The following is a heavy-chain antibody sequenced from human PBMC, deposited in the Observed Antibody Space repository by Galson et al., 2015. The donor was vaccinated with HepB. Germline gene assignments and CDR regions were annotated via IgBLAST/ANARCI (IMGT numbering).Heavy chain of an antibody. J-gene: IGHJ4*02. CDR2: ISGSGGNTYT. V-gene: IGHV3-23*01. Sequence: SLRLSCAASGFTFSSYAMTWVRQAPGKGLEWVSDISGSGGNTYTYYADSVRGRFTISRDNSRNTLYLQMNSLKVDDTAIYYCARGITNWDDVWDSWGQGTLVTVSS. D-gene: IGHD1-1*01. CDR1: GFTFSSYA. CDR3: ARGITNWDDVWDS.